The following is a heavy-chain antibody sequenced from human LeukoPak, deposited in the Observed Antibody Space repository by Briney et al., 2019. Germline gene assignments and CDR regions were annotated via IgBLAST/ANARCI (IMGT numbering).Heavy chain of an antibody. CDR2: IYYSGST. Sequence: SETLSLTCTVSGGSISSYYWSWIRQPPGKGLEWIGYIYYSGSTNYNPSLKSRVTISVDKPKNQFSLKLSSVTAADTAVYYCARNLGGSSSTVWGQGTLVTVSS. J-gene: IGHJ4*02. V-gene: IGHV4-59*08. CDR1: GGSISSYY. D-gene: IGHD6-6*01. CDR3: ARNLGGSSSTV.